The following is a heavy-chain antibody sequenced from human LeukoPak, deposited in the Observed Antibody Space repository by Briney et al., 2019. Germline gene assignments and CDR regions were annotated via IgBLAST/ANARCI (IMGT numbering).Heavy chain of an antibody. CDR3: ARYSYGLDF. V-gene: IGHV4-59*01. Sequence: SSETLSLTCTVSGGSMISYYWSWIRQPPGKGLEWIAYFYNSGTTNYNPSLKSRVSLSVDTSNNQFSLKLNAVTAADTAAYYCARYSYGLDFWGQGTLVSVSS. CDR1: GGSMISYY. J-gene: IGHJ4*02. CDR2: FYNSGTT. D-gene: IGHD2-15*01.